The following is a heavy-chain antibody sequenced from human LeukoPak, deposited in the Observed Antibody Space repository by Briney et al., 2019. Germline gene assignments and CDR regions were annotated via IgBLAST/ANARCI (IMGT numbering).Heavy chain of an antibody. CDR3: ARMRGSYSFDY. CDR2: IKQDGSEK. D-gene: IGHD1-26*01. J-gene: IGHJ4*02. Sequence: PGGSLRLSCAASGFTFNGYNMNWVRQSPGKGLEWMANIKQDGSEKYYVDSVKGRFTISRDNAKNSLYLQMNSLRAEDTAVYHCARMRGSYSFDYWGQGTLVTVSS. CDR1: GFTFNGYN. V-gene: IGHV3-7*01.